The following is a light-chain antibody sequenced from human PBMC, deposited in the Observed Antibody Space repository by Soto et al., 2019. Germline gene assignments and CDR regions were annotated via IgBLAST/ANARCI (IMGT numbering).Light chain of an antibody. CDR3: QQYGSSLSIT. CDR1: QTVSTSF. V-gene: IGKV3-20*01. J-gene: IGKJ5*01. CDR2: GAF. Sequence: EIVLTQSPGTLSLSPGERATLSCRASQTVSTSFLAWYQQKPGQAPRLLIYGAFSRAAGIPARFSGSGSGTDLTLTISRLEPEDFAVYYCQQYGSSLSITFGQGTRLEIK.